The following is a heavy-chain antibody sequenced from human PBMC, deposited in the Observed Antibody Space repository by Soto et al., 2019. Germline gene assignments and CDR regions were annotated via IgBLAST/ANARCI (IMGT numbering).Heavy chain of an antibody. CDR1: GGSIDSGDYY. J-gene: IGHJ5*02. V-gene: IGHV4-61*08. CDR2: VYYSGTT. Sequence: SETLSLTCTVSGGSIDSGDYYWSWIRQPPGKGLEWIGYVYYSGTTNYNPFLKSRVTLSLDKSKKQFSLKLNSVTAVDTAVYYWPRDVIAPPNYCDPWGQGTLVTVSS. D-gene: IGHD4-4*01. CDR3: PRDVIAPPNYCDP.